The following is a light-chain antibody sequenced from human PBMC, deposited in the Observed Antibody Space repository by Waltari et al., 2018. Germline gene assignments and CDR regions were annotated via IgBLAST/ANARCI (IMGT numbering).Light chain of an antibody. CDR3: QQYNNWPPKIT. V-gene: IGKV3-15*01. Sequence: EIVMTPSPATLSMSPGERATLSCRASQSVGNRLAWYQQKPGQSPSLLIYGASTRATGIPARFSGSGSGTEFTLTISSLQSEDFALYYCQQYNNWPPKITFGQGTRLEIK. J-gene: IGKJ5*01. CDR2: GAS. CDR1: QSVGNR.